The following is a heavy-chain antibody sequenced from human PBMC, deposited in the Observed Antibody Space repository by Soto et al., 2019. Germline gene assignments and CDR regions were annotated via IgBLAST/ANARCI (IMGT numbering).Heavy chain of an antibody. CDR2: IIPIFGTA. Sequence: QVQLVQSGAEVKKPGSSVKVSCKASGGTFSSYAISWVRQAPGQGLEWMGGIIPIFGTANYAQKFQGRVTITADESTSTAYMELSSLRSEDTAVYYCAREYYYYDSSGQAPFFDYWGQGTLVTVSS. CDR3: AREYYYYDSSGQAPFFDY. D-gene: IGHD3-22*01. V-gene: IGHV1-69*01. J-gene: IGHJ4*02. CDR1: GGTFSSYA.